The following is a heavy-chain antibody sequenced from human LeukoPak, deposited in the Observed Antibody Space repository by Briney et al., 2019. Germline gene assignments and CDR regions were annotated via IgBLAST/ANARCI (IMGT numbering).Heavy chain of an antibody. CDR2: IYTSGSN. Sequence: SGTLSLTCTVSGGSISSYYWSWIRQSAGKGLEWIGRIYTSGSNNYNPSLKSRVTMSVDTSKNQFSLKLSSVTAADTAMYYCAREVADYGGYYYRHYMDVWGKGTTVTISS. CDR3: AREVADYGGYYYRHYMDV. D-gene: IGHD4-23*01. CDR1: GGSISSYY. V-gene: IGHV4-4*07. J-gene: IGHJ6*03.